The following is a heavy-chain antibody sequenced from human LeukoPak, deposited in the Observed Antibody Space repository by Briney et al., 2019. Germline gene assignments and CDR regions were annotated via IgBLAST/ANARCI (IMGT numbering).Heavy chain of an antibody. CDR1: GGSFSGYY. CDR2: INHSGST. Sequence: KTSETLSLTCAVYGGSFSGYYWSWIRQPPGKGLEWIGEINHSGSTNYNPSLMSRVTISVDTSKNQFSLKLSSVTAADTAVYYCAREVPHRRSGFDLWGRGTLVTVSS. CDR3: AREVPHRRSGFDL. D-gene: IGHD2-2*01. J-gene: IGHJ2*01. V-gene: IGHV4-34*01.